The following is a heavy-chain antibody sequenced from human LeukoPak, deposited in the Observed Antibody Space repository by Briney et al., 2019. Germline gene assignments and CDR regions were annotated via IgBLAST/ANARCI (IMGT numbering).Heavy chain of an antibody. CDR3: ARAGMSSGWRDAFDI. CDR1: GVSVSSGSYY. Sequence: PSETLSLTCTVSGVSVSSGSYYWSWIRQPPGKGLEWIGYIYYSGSTNYNPSLKSRVTISVDTSKNLFSLKLSSVTAADTAVYYCARAGMSSGWRDAFDIWGQGTMVTVSS. J-gene: IGHJ3*02. V-gene: IGHV4-61*01. D-gene: IGHD6-19*01. CDR2: IYYSGST.